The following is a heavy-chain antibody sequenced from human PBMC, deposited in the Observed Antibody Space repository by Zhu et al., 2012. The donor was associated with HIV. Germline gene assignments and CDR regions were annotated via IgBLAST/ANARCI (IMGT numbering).Heavy chain of an antibody. D-gene: IGHD1-26*01. CDR2: IYHSGST. J-gene: IGHJ4*02. Sequence: QVQLQESGPGLVKPSETLSLTCAVSGYSISSGYYWGWIRQPPGKGLEWIGSIYHSGSTYYNPSLKSRVTISVDTSKNQFSLKLSSVTAADTAVYYCARDHSGXYSRRLDYFDYWGQGTLVTVSS. V-gene: IGHV4-38-2*02. CDR3: ARDHSGXYSRRLDYFDY. CDR1: GYSISSGYY.